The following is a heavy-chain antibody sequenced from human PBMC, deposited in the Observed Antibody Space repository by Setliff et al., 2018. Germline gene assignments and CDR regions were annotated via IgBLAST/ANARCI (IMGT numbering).Heavy chain of an antibody. CDR1: GYTFSDYG. CDR2: ISVHTGNT. V-gene: IGHV1-18*04. J-gene: IGHJ4*02. Sequence: ASVTVFCTTSGYTFSDYGIVWVRQAPGQGLEWTGWISVHTGNTFYSPKFHGRDTLTTDTSTSTAYMELRSLGSDDTAVYYCSRLVRFCIRTSCQRLSGGEFWGQGTLVTVSS. CDR3: SRLVRFCIRTSCQRLSGGEF. D-gene: IGHD2-2*01.